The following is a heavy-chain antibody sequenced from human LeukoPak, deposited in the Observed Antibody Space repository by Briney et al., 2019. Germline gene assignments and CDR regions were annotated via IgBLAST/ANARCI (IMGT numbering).Heavy chain of an antibody. V-gene: IGHV3-33*01. D-gene: IGHD6-19*01. CDR3: ARDVIKYSSGYTPCDC. Sequence: GRSLRLSCAASGFTFSSYGMHWVRQAPGKGLEWVAAIWYDGNNKFYADSVKGRFTISRDNSKNTLYLQMNGLRAEDTAVYFCARDVIKYSSGYTPCDCWGQGTLVTVSS. J-gene: IGHJ4*02. CDR2: IWYDGNNK. CDR1: GFTFSSYG.